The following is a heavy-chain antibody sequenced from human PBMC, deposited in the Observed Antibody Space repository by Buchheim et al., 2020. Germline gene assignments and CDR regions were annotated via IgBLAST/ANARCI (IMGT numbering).Heavy chain of an antibody. Sequence: VQLVESGGGLVQPGGSLRLSCAASGFTFSSYGMHWVRQAPGKGLEWVAGIWYDGSNKYYADSVKGRFTISRDNSQNKMQLQMNSLRAEDTAVYYCARGATHYYDSSGYYYPAEYFQHWGQGTL. CDR1: GFTFSSYG. D-gene: IGHD3-22*01. CDR2: IWYDGSNK. CDR3: ARGATHYYDSSGYYYPAEYFQH. J-gene: IGHJ1*01. V-gene: IGHV3-33*08.